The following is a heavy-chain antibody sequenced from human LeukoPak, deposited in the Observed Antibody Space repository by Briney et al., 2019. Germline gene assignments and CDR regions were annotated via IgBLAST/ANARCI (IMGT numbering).Heavy chain of an antibody. V-gene: IGHV4-59*01. CDR2: INYSGST. CDR1: GSSISSYY. CDR3: ARVVYYGYTYGKYYFDY. D-gene: IGHD5-18*01. Sequence: SETLSLTCTVSGSSISSYYWSWIRQPPGKGLEWIGYINYSGSTNYNPSLKGRVTISIDTSKNQFSLKLSSVTAADTAMYYCARVVYYGYTYGKYYFDYWGQGTLVTVSS. J-gene: IGHJ4*02.